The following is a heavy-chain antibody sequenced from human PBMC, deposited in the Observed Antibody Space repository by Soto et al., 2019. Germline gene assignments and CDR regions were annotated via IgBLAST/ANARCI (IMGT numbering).Heavy chain of an antibody. CDR1: GGFLSESY. D-gene: IGHD3-16*01. CDR3: VRIRYQLPSSVLWLDP. J-gene: IGHJ5*02. Sequence: AETLSLSCAVYGGFLSESYWTWIRQPPGKGLEWIGEINHVGGTNYNPSLKSRVTMSVDTSQNQFSLRLISVTAADTAMYFCVRIRYQLPSSVLWLDPWGQGTPVTVS. V-gene: IGHV4-34*01. CDR2: INHVGGT.